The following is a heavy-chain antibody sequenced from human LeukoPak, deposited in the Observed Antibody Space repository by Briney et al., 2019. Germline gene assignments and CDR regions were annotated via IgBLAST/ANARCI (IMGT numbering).Heavy chain of an antibody. CDR1: GYTFTSYY. J-gene: IGHJ4*02. Sequence: ASVKVSCQTSGYTFTSYYMHWVRQAPGQGLEWMGIINLNGGSTKYAQKFQGRVTMTRDTSTSTVYIELSSLRSQDTAVYYCTRVYCSSSSCYNADYWGQGTLVTVSS. D-gene: IGHD2-2*02. CDR2: INLNGGST. V-gene: IGHV1-46*03. CDR3: TRVYCSSSSCYNADY.